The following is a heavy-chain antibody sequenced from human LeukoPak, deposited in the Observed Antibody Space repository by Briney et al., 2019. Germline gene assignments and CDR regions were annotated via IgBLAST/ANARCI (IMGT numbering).Heavy chain of an antibody. D-gene: IGHD3-22*01. Sequence: SQTLSLTCAISGDSVSGNSVAWNWIRQSPSRGLEWLGRTYYRSKWYSDYAESVKSRITINPDTSKKQFSLQLKSVTPGDTAVYYCARNYYDTSDAFDIWGPGTMVTVSS. V-gene: IGHV6-1*01. J-gene: IGHJ3*02. CDR3: ARNYYDTSDAFDI. CDR2: TYYRSKWYS. CDR1: GDSVSGNSVA.